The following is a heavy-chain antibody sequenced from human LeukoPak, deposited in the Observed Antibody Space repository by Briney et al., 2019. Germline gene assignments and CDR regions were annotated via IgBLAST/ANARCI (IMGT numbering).Heavy chain of an antibody. CDR3: ARESVSSSSWSVMDV. D-gene: IGHD6-13*01. CDR2: MNPNSGNT. Sequence: GASVKVSCKASGYTFTSYDINWVRQATGQGLEWMGWMNPNSGNTGYAQKFQGRVTITRNTSISTAYMELSSLRSEDTAVYYCARESVSSSSWSVMDVWGKGTTVTVSS. V-gene: IGHV1-8*01. CDR1: GYTFTSYD. J-gene: IGHJ6*03.